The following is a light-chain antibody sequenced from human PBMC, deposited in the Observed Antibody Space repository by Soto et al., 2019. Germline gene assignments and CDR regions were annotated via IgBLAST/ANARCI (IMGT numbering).Light chain of an antibody. V-gene: IGLV4-69*01. Sequence: QSVLTQSPSAYASLGASVKLTCALSSGHSSYAIAWHQQQPEKGPRALMKLNSDGSHTRGDGIPDRFSGSSSGAERYLTISSLQSDDEPDYYCKIWGSGSLVFGGGTKLTVL. J-gene: IGLJ3*02. CDR2: LNSDGSH. CDR1: SGHSSYA. CDR3: KIWGSGSLV.